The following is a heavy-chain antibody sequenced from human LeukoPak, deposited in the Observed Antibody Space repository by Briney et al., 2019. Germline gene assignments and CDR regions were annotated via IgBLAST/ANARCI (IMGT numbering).Heavy chain of an antibody. J-gene: IGHJ5*02. D-gene: IGHD5-18*01. CDR3: ARDRGYSYGTRVKYNWFDP. V-gene: IGHV4-34*01. CDR1: GGSFSGYY. CDR2: INHSGST. Sequence: SETLSLTCAVYGGSFSGYYWSWIRQPPGKGLEWIGEINHSGSTNYNPSLKSRVTISVDTSKNQFSLKLSSVTAADTAVYYCARDRGYSYGTRVKYNWFDPWGQGTLVTVSS.